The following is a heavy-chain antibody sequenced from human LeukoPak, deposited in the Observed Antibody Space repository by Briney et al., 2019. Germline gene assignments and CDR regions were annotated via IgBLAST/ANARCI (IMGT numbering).Heavy chain of an antibody. CDR3: ARVIAAAGTGWVDY. Sequence: PSETLSLTCAASGYSISTGYYWGWIRQPPGKGLEWIGNVFHSGSTYYNPSLKSRVTMSVDTSKNQFSLKLTSVTAADTAVYYCARVIAAAGTGWVDYWGQGTLVTVSS. J-gene: IGHJ4*02. V-gene: IGHV4-38-2*01. CDR1: GYSISTGYY. D-gene: IGHD6-13*01. CDR2: VFHSGST.